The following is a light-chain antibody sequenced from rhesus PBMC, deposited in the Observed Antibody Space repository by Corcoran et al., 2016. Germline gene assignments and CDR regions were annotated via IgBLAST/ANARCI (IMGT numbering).Light chain of an antibody. Sequence: DIQMTQSPSSLSASVGDRVTITCRASQDITNDLAWYQQKPGETPKLLIYEASSLRSGCPSRFSGSGAGTDFTRTISSLHSEDFASFYCHQYYSVPSSFGQGTKVEIK. V-gene: IGKV1-21*01. CDR3: HQYYSVPSS. J-gene: IGKJ2*01. CDR1: QDITND. CDR2: EAS.